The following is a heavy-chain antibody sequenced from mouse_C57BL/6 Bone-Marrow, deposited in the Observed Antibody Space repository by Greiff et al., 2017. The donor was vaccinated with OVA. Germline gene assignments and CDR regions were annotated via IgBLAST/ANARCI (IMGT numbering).Heavy chain of an antibody. Sequence: EVKLVESGGGLVQPGESLKLSCESNEYEFPSHDMSWVRKTPEKRLELVAAINSDGGSTYYPDTMERRFIISRDNTKKTLYLQMSSLRSEDTALYYCARQGVTTKNWYFDVWGTGTTVTVSS. J-gene: IGHJ1*03. V-gene: IGHV5-2*01. CDR3: ARQGVTTKNWYFDV. D-gene: IGHD2-2*01. CDR1: EYEFPSHD. CDR2: INSDGGST.